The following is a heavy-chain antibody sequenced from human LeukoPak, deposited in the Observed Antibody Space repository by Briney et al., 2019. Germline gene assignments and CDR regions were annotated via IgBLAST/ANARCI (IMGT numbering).Heavy chain of an antibody. CDR1: GGSFSGYY. CDR2: INHSGST. Sequence: SETLSLTCAVYGGSFSGYYWSWIRQPPGKGLEWIGEINHSGSTNYNPSLKSRVTISVDTSKNQFSLKLSSVTAADTAVYYCARGHFNYDFWSGYYLYWFDPWGQGTLVTVSS. D-gene: IGHD3-3*01. V-gene: IGHV4-34*01. CDR3: ARGHFNYDFWSGYYLYWFDP. J-gene: IGHJ5*02.